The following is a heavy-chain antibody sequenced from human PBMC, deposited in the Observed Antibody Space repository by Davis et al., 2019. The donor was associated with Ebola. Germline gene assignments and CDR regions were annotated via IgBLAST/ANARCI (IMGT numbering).Heavy chain of an antibody. J-gene: IGHJ4*02. CDR3: ARRATNYNYFDY. D-gene: IGHD2-8*01. CDR2: IYTSGST. CDR1: GYSISSVYY. Sequence: SETLSLTCTVSGYSISSVYYWGWIRQPPGKGLEWIGRIYTSGSTNYNPSLESRVTMSVDTSKNQFSLKLSSVTAADTAVYYCARRATNYNYFDYWGQGTLVTVSS. V-gene: IGHV4-38-2*02.